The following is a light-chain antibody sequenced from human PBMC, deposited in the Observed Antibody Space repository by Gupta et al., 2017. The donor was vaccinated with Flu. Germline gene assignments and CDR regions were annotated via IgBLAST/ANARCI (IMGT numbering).Light chain of an antibody. CDR2: KAS. CDR1: QSLSSW. Sequence: DIQMTQSPSTLSAYVGDRVTITCRASQSLSSWLAWYQQKPGKAPNLLIYKASNLESGVRSRFSGSGSGTEFTLTISSLQPDDFATYYCQRYDSYSLTFGGGTKVEI. J-gene: IGKJ4*01. CDR3: QRYDSYSLT. V-gene: IGKV1-5*03.